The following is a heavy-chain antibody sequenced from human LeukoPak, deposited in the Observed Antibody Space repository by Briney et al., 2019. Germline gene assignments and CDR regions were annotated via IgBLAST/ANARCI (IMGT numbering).Heavy chain of an antibody. CDR3: ARDIALGYCSSTSCFGYYYYMDV. CDR1: GFTVSSNY. V-gene: IGHV3-48*01. J-gene: IGHJ6*03. CDR2: ISSSSSTI. D-gene: IGHD2-2*01. Sequence: GGSLRLSCAASGFTVSSNYMSWVRQAPGKGLEWVSYISSSSSTIYYADSVKGRFTISRDNAKNSLYLQMNSLRAEDTAVYYCARDIALGYCSSTSCFGYYYYMDVWGKGTTVTVSS.